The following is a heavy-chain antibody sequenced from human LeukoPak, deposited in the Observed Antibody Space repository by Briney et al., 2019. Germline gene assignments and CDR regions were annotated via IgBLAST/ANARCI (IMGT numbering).Heavy chain of an antibody. V-gene: IGHV3-30*18. CDR2: KSYDGSNK. CDR3: AKSTVVNAFDI. J-gene: IGHJ3*02. Sequence: GGSLRLSCAASGFTFSSYGMHWVRQAPGKGLEWVAVKSYDGSNKYYADSVKGRFTISRDNSKNTLYLQMNSLRAEDTAVYYCAKSTVVNAFDIWGQGTMVTVSS. CDR1: GFTFSSYG. D-gene: IGHD4-23*01.